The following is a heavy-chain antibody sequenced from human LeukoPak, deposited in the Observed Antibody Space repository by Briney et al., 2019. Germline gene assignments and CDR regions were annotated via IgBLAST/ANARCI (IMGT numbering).Heavy chain of an antibody. CDR1: GGSITSHY. D-gene: IGHD5-24*01. CDR3: ARDGGDPYNAADY. J-gene: IGHJ4*02. CDR2: IYYSGST. V-gene: IGHV4-59*11. Sequence: SETLSLTCTVSGGSITSHYWSWIRQPPGKGLEWIGYIYYSGSTNYNPSLKSRVIMSVDTSKNQFSLKLSSVTAADTAVYYCARDGGDPYNAADYWGQGTLVTVSS.